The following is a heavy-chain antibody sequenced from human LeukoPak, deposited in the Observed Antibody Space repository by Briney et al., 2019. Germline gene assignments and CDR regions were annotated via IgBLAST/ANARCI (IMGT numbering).Heavy chain of an antibody. CDR3: ARGQLWFGELLSSYYFDY. Sequence: VASVKVSCKASGYTFTSYDINWVRQATGQGLEWMGWMNPNSGNTGYAQKFQGRVTMTRNTSISTAYMELSSLRSEDTAVYYCARGQLWFGELLSSYYFDYWGQGTLVTVSS. D-gene: IGHD3-10*01. J-gene: IGHJ4*02. CDR1: GYTFTSYD. V-gene: IGHV1-8*01. CDR2: MNPNSGNT.